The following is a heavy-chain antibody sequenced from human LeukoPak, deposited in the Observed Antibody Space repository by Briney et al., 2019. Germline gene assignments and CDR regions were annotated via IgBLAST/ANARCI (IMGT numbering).Heavy chain of an antibody. J-gene: IGHJ5*02. Sequence: GASVKVSCTASGYTFTSYGISWVRQAPGQGLEWMGWISAYNGNTNYAQKLQGRATMTTDTSTSTAYMELRSLRSDDTAVYYCARVVIYGVDWFDPWGQGTLVTVSS. V-gene: IGHV1-18*01. CDR3: ARVVIYGVDWFDP. CDR1: GYTFTSYG. CDR2: ISAYNGNT. D-gene: IGHD3-22*01.